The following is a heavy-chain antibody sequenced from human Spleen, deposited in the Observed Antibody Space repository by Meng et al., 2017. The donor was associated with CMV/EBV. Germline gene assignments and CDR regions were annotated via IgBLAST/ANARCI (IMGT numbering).Heavy chain of an antibody. CDR2: IYWNDVK. J-gene: IGHJ4*02. Sequence: SGCSVSTAEVGGGWIRQPPGKALEWLAVIYWNDVKLYSPSLKSRLTISKDTSRNQVVLTMTNMDPVDTATYYCARPFYFDSSGYFFDYWGQGALVTVSS. V-gene: IGHV2-5*01. CDR3: ARPFYFDSSGYFFDY. D-gene: IGHD3-9*01. CDR1: GCSVSTAEVG.